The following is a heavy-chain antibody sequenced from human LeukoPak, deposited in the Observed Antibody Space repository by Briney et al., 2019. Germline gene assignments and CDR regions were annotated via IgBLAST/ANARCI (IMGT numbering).Heavy chain of an antibody. Sequence: ASVKVSCKASGYTFTGYYIHWVRQAPGQGLEWMGWINPKSGGTKYAQKFQGRVTMTRDTSISTTYMGLSGLSSDDTAFYYCAKDRAVVTSTYSNWFDPWGQGTLVTVSS. CDR3: AKDRAVVTSTYSNWFDP. D-gene: IGHD2-21*02. CDR2: INPKSGGT. J-gene: IGHJ5*02. CDR1: GYTFTGYY. V-gene: IGHV1-2*02.